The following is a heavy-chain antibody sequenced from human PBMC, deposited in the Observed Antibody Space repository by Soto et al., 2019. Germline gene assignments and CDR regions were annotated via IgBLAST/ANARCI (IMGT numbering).Heavy chain of an antibody. CDR3: ARVSGYDSGWFDP. V-gene: IGHV4-30-4*01. Sequence: SETLSLTCTVSGGSISSGDYYWIWIRHPPGKGLEWIGYIYYSGSTYYNPSLKSRVTISVDTSKNQFSLKLSSVTAADTAVYYCARVSGYDSGWFDPWXQGTLVTVSS. CDR2: IYYSGST. D-gene: IGHD5-12*01. CDR1: GGSISSGDYY. J-gene: IGHJ5*02.